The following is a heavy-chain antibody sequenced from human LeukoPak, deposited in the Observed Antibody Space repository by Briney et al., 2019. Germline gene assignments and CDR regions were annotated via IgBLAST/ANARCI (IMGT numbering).Heavy chain of an antibody. J-gene: IGHJ4*02. CDR3: ASDSGYRPCHFDY. CDR1: GYTFSAYD. Sequence: ASVKISCKASGYTFSAYDMHWVRQAPGQGLEWMGGIIPIFGTANYAQKFQGRVTITTDESTSTAYMELSSLRSEDTAVYYCASDSGYRPCHFDYWGQGTLVTVSS. CDR2: IIPIFGTA. D-gene: IGHD5-12*01. V-gene: IGHV1-69*05.